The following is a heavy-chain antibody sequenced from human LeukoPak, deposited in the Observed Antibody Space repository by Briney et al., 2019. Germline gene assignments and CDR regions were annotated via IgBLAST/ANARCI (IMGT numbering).Heavy chain of an antibody. Sequence: PGGSLRLSCEASGFTFSSYAMSWVRQAPGKGLEWVSPISASGNSTSYAHSVKGRFTISRDNSKNTLFLQMNSLRAEDTAVCYCAKHLSKYCYYAMDVWGQGTTVTVSS. CDR1: GFTFSSYA. CDR3: AKHLSKYCYYAMDV. CDR2: ISASGNST. J-gene: IGHJ6*02. V-gene: IGHV3-23*01.